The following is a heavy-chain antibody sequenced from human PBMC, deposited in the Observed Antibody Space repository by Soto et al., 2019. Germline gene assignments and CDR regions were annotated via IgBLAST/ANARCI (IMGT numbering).Heavy chain of an antibody. CDR3: AHSLYDSVWGTNWFDP. J-gene: IGHJ5*02. Sequence: QITLKESGPTLVKPTQTLTLTCTFSGFSLSTSGVGVGWIRQPPGKALEWLALIYWDDDKRYSPSLKRRLTITKNTSKNQVVLTMTNMDPVDTATYYCAHSLYDSVWGTNWFDPWGQGTLVTVSS. D-gene: IGHD3-16*01. CDR1: GFSLSTSGVG. V-gene: IGHV2-5*02. CDR2: IYWDDDK.